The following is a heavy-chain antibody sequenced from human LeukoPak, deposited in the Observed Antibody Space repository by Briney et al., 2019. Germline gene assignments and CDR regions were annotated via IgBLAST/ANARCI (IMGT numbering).Heavy chain of an antibody. CDR3: ARDLNGQWLVGLGY. Sequence: GASVKVSCKASGYTFTSYYMHWVRQAPGQGLEWMGWISAYNGNTNYAQKLQGRVTMTTDTSTSTAYMELRSLRSDDTAVYYCARDLNGQWLVGLGYWGQGTLVTVSS. CDR1: GYTFTSYY. CDR2: ISAYNGNT. D-gene: IGHD6-19*01. J-gene: IGHJ4*02. V-gene: IGHV1-18*04.